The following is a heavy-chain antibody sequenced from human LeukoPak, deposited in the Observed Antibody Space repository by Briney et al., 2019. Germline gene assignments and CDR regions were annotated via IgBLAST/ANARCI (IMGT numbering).Heavy chain of an antibody. V-gene: IGHV4-39*07. Sequence: SETLSLTCTVSGGSISSSSYYWGWIRQPPGKGLEWIGSIYYSGSTYYNPSLKSRVTISVDTSKNQFSLKLSSVTAADTAVYYCAGVWSGQDYYDSSGYRYYFDYWGQGTLVTVSS. D-gene: IGHD3-22*01. CDR2: IYYSGST. J-gene: IGHJ4*02. CDR1: GGSISSSSYY. CDR3: AGVWSGQDYYDSSGYRYYFDY.